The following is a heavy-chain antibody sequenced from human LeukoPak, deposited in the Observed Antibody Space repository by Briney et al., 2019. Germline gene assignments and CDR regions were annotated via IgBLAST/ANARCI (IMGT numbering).Heavy chain of an antibody. J-gene: IGHJ4*02. CDR2: INHSGST. CDR3: ARSLPNYYGSGSYLYY. D-gene: IGHD3-10*01. CDR1: GGSLSGYY. V-gene: IGHV4-34*01. Sequence: PSETLSLTCAVYGGSLSGYYWSWIRQPPGKGLEWIGEINHSGSTNYNPSLKSRVTISVDTSKNQFSLKLSSVTAADTAVYYCARSLPNYYGSGSYLYYWGQGTLVTVSS.